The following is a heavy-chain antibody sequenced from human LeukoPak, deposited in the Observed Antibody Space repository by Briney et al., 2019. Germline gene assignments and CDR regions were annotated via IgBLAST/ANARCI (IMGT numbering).Heavy chain of an antibody. CDR3: ARVEFNGGYSHLY. J-gene: IGHJ4*02. CDR2: MNPNSGNT. Sequence: ASVKVSCKASGYSFTSYDINWVRQAAGQGLEWMEWMNPNSGNTGYGQKFQGRVTMTRSTSTTTAYMELSSLRSEDTAIYYCARVEFNGGYSHLYWGQGTLLTVSS. D-gene: IGHD5-12*01. V-gene: IGHV1-8*01. CDR1: GYSFTSYD.